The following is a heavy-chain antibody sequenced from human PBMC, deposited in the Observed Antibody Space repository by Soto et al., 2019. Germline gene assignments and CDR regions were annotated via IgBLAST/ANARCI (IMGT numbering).Heavy chain of an antibody. V-gene: IGHV3-74*01. CDR2: ISDDGTTT. D-gene: IGHD2-15*01. CDR1: GFTFSMYW. Sequence: GGSLRLSCVVSGFTFSMYWMHCVRQVRGQRPFWVSRISDDGTTTNYADSVRGRFTISRDNSKNTLYLQMNNLKPDDTAIYFCTRGPRQEISEMVAQWGQGTPVTVS. CDR3: TRGPRQEISEMVAQ. J-gene: IGHJ4*01.